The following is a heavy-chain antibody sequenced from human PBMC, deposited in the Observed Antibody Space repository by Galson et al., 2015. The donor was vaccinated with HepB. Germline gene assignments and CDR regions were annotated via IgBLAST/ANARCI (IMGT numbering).Heavy chain of an antibody. CDR3: ARGAGGTGTTHFDY. V-gene: IGHV5-51*01. J-gene: IGHJ4*02. D-gene: IGHD1-1*01. Sequence: QSGAEVKKPGESLRISCQGSGYSFTNYWIVWVRQMPGKGLEWMGIIYPGDSDIRYSPSFQGQVTISADKSITTAYLQWNSLKASDTAMYYCARGAGGTGTTHFDYWGQGTLVTVSS. CDR2: IYPGDSDI. CDR1: GYSFTNYW.